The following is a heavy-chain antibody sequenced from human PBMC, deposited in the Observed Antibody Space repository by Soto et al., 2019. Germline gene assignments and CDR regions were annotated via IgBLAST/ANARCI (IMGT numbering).Heavy chain of an antibody. J-gene: IGHJ4*02. CDR2: IYYSGST. D-gene: IGHD6-19*01. Sequence: QVQLQESGPGLVKPSETLSLTCTVSGGSISSHYWSWIRQPPGKGLEWIGYIYYSGSTNYNPSLKSRVTISVDTSKNQFSLKLSSVTAADTAVYYCASSGYSSGWLSGPFDYWGQGTLVTVSS. CDR3: ASSGYSSGWLSGPFDY. V-gene: IGHV4-59*08. CDR1: GGSISSHY.